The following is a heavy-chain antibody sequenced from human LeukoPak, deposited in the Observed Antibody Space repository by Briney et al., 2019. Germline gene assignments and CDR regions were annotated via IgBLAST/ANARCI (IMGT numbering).Heavy chain of an antibody. V-gene: IGHV1-46*01. CDR2: INPSGGST. CDR1: GYTFTHYY. CDR3: ARDLRRWLQLIDY. Sequence: ASVKVSCTVSGYTFTHYYIHWVRQAPGQGLEWMGIINPSGGSTSYAQKFQGRVTMTRDTSTSTVYMDLSSLRSEDTAVYYCARDLRRWLQLIDYWGQGTLVTVSS. D-gene: IGHD5-24*01. J-gene: IGHJ4*02.